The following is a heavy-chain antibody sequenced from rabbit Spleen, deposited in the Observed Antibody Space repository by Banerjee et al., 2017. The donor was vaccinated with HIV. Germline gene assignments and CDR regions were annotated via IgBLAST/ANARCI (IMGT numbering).Heavy chain of an antibody. CDR2: IYTGGSGGI. D-gene: IGHD2-1*01. J-gene: IGHJ4*01. CDR3: ARGSATMTMVITGYYLNL. Sequence: QQHLEESGGGLVKPGASLTLTCTASGFDFSDYYYIYWVRQAPGKGLEWIGCIYTGGSGGIYYASWAQGRFTISKTSATTMTLQMTSLTVADTATYFCARGSATMTMVITGYYLNLWGPGTLVTVS. CDR1: GFDFSDYYY. V-gene: IGHV1S45*01.